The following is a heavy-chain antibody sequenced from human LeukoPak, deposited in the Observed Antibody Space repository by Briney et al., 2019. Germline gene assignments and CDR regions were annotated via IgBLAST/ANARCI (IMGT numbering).Heavy chain of an antibody. Sequence: SETLSLTCTVAGRSIGSSSYYWGWIREPPWKGLEWFGSIYYRGSTYYNPSLKSRVTIYVDTSKKQFSLKLSSVTAADTAVYYCARLALWGSYRYTYYFDYWGQGTLVTVSS. CDR1: GRSIGSSSYY. D-gene: IGHD3-16*02. V-gene: IGHV4-39*01. CDR2: IYYRGST. J-gene: IGHJ4*02. CDR3: ARLALWGSYRYTYYFDY.